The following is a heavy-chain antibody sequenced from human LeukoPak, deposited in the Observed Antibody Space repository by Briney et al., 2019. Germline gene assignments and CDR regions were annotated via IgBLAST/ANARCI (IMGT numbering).Heavy chain of an antibody. CDR1: GGFISSSSYY. CDR3: ARVIPYYYDSSGYYDY. Sequence: PSETLSLTCTVSGGFISSSSYYWGWVRQPPGKGLEWIGTIYYSGSTYYNPSLESRVTISVDTSKNQFSLKLSSVTAADTAVYYCARVIPYYYDSSGYYDYWGQGTLVTVSS. J-gene: IGHJ4*02. CDR2: IYYSGST. D-gene: IGHD3-22*01. V-gene: IGHV4-39*07.